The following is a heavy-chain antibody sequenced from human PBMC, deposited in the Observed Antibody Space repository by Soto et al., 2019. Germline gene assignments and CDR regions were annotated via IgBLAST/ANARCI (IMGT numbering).Heavy chain of an antibody. CDR1: GHTLTELS. CDR3: AAGGTRWLHSPFDY. J-gene: IGHJ4*02. CDR2: FDPEDGET. V-gene: IGHV1-24*01. Sequence: QVQLVKSGAEVKKPGASVKVSCKVFGHTLTELSMHWVRLAPGKGLEWMGGFDPEDGETISAQKFQGRVTMTEDTSTDSTYLELSSLRSEDTAVYYCAAGGTRWLHSPFDYWGQGTLVTISS. D-gene: IGHD1-1*01.